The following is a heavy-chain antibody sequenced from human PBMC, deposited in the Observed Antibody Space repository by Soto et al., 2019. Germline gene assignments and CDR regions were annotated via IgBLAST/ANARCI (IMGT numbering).Heavy chain of an antibody. J-gene: IGHJ3*02. CDR1: GFTFSSYG. Sequence: GGSLRLSCAASGFTFSSYGMHWVRQAPGKGLEWVAVISYDGSNKYYADSVKVRFTISRDNSKNTLYLQMNSLRAEATAVYYCARRSGDYDAFDIWGQGTMVTVSS. D-gene: IGHD4-17*01. CDR2: ISYDGSNK. V-gene: IGHV3-30*03. CDR3: ARRSGDYDAFDI.